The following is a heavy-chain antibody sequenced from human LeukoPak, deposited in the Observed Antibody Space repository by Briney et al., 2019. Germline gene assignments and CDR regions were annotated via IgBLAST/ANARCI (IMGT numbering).Heavy chain of an antibody. V-gene: IGHV3-66*01. J-gene: IGHJ4*02. CDR2: IYNEGTT. D-gene: IGHD3-22*01. Sequence: GGSLRLSCVVSGFTVTNNYMNWVRQAPGKGLEWLSIIYNEGTTYYADSVRGRFTISRDNSKNTLYLQMNSLRAEDTAVYYCARDSPRITMIVVVITPYFDYWGQGTLVTVSS. CDR1: GFTVTNNY. CDR3: ARDSPRITMIVVVITPYFDY.